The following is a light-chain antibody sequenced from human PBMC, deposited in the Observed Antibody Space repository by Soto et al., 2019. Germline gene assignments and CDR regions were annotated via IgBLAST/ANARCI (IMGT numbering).Light chain of an antibody. CDR1: QTVSSNF. J-gene: IGKJ5*01. V-gene: IGKV3-20*01. CDR3: QQYGSSPLIS. CDR2: GAS. Sequence: EIVLTQSPGTLSLSPGDRATLSCSASQTVSSNFLAWYQQRPAQAPRLLIHGASTRATGITDRFSGSVSGTDFTLIISGLEPEDFAVYYCQQYGSSPLISFGQGTRRRL.